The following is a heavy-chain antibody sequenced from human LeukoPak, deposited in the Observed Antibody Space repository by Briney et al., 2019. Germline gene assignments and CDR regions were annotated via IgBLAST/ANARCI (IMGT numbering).Heavy chain of an antibody. CDR3: ARYSSGWIDY. V-gene: IGHV4-59*01. J-gene: IGHJ4*02. CDR2: IYYSGST. D-gene: IGHD6-19*01. Sequence: PSETLSLTCAVYGGSFSGYYWSWIRQPPGKGLEWIGYIYYSGSTNYNPSLKSRVTISVDTSKNQFSLKLSSVTAADTAVYYCARYSSGWIDYWGQGTLVTVSS. CDR1: GGSFSGYY.